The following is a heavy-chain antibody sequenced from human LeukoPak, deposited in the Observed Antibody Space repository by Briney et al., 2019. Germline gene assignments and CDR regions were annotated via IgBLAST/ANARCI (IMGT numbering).Heavy chain of an antibody. D-gene: IGHD2-15*01. CDR2: IIPIFGTA. Sequence: SVKVSCKASGGTFSSYAISWVRQAPGQGLEWMGGIIPIFGTANYAQKFQGRVTITADESTSTAYMELSSLRSEDTAVYYCARVPYCSGGSCLLRGYYFDYWGQGTLVTLSS. CDR1: GGTFSSYA. V-gene: IGHV1-69*13. CDR3: ARVPYCSGGSCLLRGYYFDY. J-gene: IGHJ4*02.